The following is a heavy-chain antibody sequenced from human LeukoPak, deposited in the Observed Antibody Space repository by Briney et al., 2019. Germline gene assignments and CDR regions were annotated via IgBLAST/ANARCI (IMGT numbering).Heavy chain of an antibody. CDR3: ARDRAVTTQWDGDY. Sequence: GGSLRLSCAASGFTFSSYAMHWVRQAPGKGLEWVAVISYDGSNKYYADSVKGRFTISRDNSKNTLYLQMNSLRAEDTAVYYCARDRAVTTQWDGDYWGQGTLVTVFS. J-gene: IGHJ4*02. CDR2: ISYDGSNK. D-gene: IGHD4-17*01. CDR1: GFTFSSYA. V-gene: IGHV3-30*04.